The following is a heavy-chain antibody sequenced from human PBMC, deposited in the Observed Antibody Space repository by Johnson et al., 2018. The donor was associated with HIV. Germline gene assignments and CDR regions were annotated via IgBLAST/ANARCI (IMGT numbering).Heavy chain of an antibody. Sequence: QVLLVESGGGVVQPGRSLRLSCAASGFTFSSYGMHWVRQAPGKGLEWVAVISCDGSTKYYADSVKGRFTISRDNSKNTLYLQMNSLRAEDTAVYYCARERGYFGNPAFDIWGQGTMVTVSS. J-gene: IGHJ3*02. CDR1: GFTFSSYG. D-gene: IGHD4-23*01. CDR3: ARERGYFGNPAFDI. CDR2: ISCDGSTK. V-gene: IGHV3-30*03.